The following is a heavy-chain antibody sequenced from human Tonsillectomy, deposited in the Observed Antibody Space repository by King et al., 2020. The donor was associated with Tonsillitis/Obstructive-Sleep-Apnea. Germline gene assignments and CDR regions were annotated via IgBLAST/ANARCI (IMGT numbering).Heavy chain of an antibody. V-gene: IGHV3-23*01. CDR2: ISGSGGST. D-gene: IGHD1-1*01. CDR3: ANLGTGFDY. CDR1: GFTFSSYS. J-gene: IGHJ4*02. Sequence: VQLLESGGGLVQPGGSLRLSCASSGFTFSSYSMSWVRQAPGKGLEWVSSISGSGGSTYYADSVKGRFTISRDNSKNTLYLQMNSLRAEDTAVYYCANLGTGFDYWGQGTLVTVSS.